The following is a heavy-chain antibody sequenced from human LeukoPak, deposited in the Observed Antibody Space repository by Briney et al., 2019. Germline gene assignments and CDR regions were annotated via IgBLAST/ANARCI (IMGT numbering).Heavy chain of an antibody. CDR3: ARGTGYSSGWYPRKSNWFDP. Sequence: GGSLRLSCAASGFTFSSYWMSWVRQAPGKGLEWVANIKQDGSEKYYVDSVKGRFTISRDNAKNSLYLQMNSLRAEDTAVYYCARGTGYSSGWYPRKSNWFDPWGQGTLVTVSS. CDR2: IKQDGSEK. D-gene: IGHD6-19*01. CDR1: GFTFSSYW. V-gene: IGHV3-7*03. J-gene: IGHJ5*02.